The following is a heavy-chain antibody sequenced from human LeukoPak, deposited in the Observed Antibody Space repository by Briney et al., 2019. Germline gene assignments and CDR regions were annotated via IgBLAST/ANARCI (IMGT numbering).Heavy chain of an antibody. CDR3: AKDKDTSSWYFSY. J-gene: IGHJ4*02. D-gene: IGHD6-13*01. Sequence: PGGSLRLSCAASGFTFSSYGMHWVRQPPSKWLEWVAFIRYDGSNKHYAESVRGGFTISRDNSKNTLYLHMNSLRGEDTAVYYCAKDKDTSSWYFSYWGQGTLVTVSS. CDR1: GFTFSSYG. V-gene: IGHV3-30*02. CDR2: IRYDGSNK.